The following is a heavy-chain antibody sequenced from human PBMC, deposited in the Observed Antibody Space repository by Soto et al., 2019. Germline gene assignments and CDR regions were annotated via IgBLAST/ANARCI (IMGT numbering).Heavy chain of an antibody. V-gene: IGHV4-31*03. D-gene: IGHD5-18*01. CDR2: IYYSGST. CDR3: ARGWSPRGYSYGKGWFDP. CDR1: GGSISSGGYY. J-gene: IGHJ5*02. Sequence: SETLSLTCTVSGGSISSGGYYWSWIRQHPGKGLEWIGYIYYSGSTYYNPSLKSRVTISVDTSKNQFSLKLSSVTAADTAVYYCARGWSPRGYSYGKGWFDPWGQGTLVTVSS.